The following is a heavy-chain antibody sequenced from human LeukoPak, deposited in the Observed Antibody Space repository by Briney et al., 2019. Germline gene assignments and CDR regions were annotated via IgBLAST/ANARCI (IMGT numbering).Heavy chain of an antibody. J-gene: IGHJ5*02. D-gene: IGHD2-2*02. Sequence: SETLSLTCTVSGGSISSGGYYWSWIRQPPGKGLEWIGYIYHSGSTYYNPSLKSRVTISVDRSKNQFSLKLSSVTAADTAVYYCARSSCSSTSCYRMNWFDPWGQGTLVTVSS. CDR1: GGSISSGGYY. CDR3: ARSSCSSTSCYRMNWFDP. V-gene: IGHV4-30-2*01. CDR2: IYHSGST.